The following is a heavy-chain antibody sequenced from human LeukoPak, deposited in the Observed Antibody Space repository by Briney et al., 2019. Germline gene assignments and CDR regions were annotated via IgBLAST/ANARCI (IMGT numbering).Heavy chain of an antibody. V-gene: IGHV1-2*02. CDR2: INPNSGGT. D-gene: IGHD4-17*01. CDR3: ASTPYASRHYYYYMDV. Sequence: GASVKVSCKASGYTFTGYYMHWVRQAPGQGLEWMGWINPNSGGTNYAQKFQGRVTMTRDTSISTAYMELSRLRSDDTAVYYCASTPYASRHYYYYMDVWGKGTTVTISS. J-gene: IGHJ6*03. CDR1: GYTFTGYY.